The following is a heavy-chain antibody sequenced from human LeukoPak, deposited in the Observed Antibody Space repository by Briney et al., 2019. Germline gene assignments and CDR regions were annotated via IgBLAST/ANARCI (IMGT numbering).Heavy chain of an antibody. V-gene: IGHV4-59*08. CDR2: IYYSGRT. CDR3: ARHSDDCSGSTCYDY. J-gene: IGHJ4*02. Sequence: SETPSLTCTVSGGSIRSYHWSWIRQPPGKGLEWMGYIYYSGRTYYNPSLKSRVTISVDTSKNQFSLKMSSVTAADTAVYYCARHSDDCSGSTCYDYWGQGTLVTVSS. D-gene: IGHD2-15*01. CDR1: GGSIRSYH.